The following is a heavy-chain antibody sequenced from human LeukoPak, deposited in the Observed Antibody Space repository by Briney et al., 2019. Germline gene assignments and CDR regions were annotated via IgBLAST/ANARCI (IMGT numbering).Heavy chain of an antibody. CDR3: ASLGATTIYYYGMDV. D-gene: IGHD1-26*01. CDR2: INPNSGGT. V-gene: IGHV1-2*02. J-gene: IGHJ6*02. CDR1: GYTFTGYY. Sequence: ASVKVSCKASGYTFTGYYMHWVRQAPGQGLEWMGWINPNSGGTNYAQKFQGSVTMTRDTSITTAYMELSSLRSDDTAVYYCASLGATTIYYYGMDVWGQGTTVTVSS.